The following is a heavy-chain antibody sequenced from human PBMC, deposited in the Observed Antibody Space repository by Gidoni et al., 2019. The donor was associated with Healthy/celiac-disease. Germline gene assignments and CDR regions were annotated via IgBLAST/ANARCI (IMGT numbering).Heavy chain of an antibody. CDR1: GFTFSSYA. V-gene: IGHV3-23*01. CDR2: ISGSGGST. D-gene: IGHD3-22*01. CDR3: AKVEDDSSGYSGY. Sequence: EVQLLESGGGLVQPGGSLILSCAASGFTFSSYAMSWVRQAPGKGLEWVSAISGSGGSTYYADSVKGRFTISRDNSKNTLYLQMNSLRAEDTAVYYCAKVEDDSSGYSGYWGQGTLVTVSS. J-gene: IGHJ4*02.